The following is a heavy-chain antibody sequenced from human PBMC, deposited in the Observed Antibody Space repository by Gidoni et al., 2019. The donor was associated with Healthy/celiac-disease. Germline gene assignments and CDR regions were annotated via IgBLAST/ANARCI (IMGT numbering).Heavy chain of an antibody. Sequence: QVQLVESGGGVVQPGWSLRLSCAASGFTFIRYGMHWVRQAPGKGLEWVAVIWYDGSNKYYADSVKGRFTISRDNSKNTLYLQMNSLRAEDTAVYYCARDREIAVAGPHPIDYWGQGTLVTVSS. V-gene: IGHV3-33*01. CDR3: ARDREIAVAGPHPIDY. J-gene: IGHJ4*02. D-gene: IGHD6-19*01. CDR1: GFTFIRYG. CDR2: IWYDGSNK.